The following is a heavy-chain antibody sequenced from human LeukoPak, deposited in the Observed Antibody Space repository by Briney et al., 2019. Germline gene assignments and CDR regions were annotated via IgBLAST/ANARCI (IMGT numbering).Heavy chain of an antibody. CDR1: GYTLSSYS. CDR2: INSSSSYI. J-gene: IGHJ4*02. V-gene: IGHV3-21*01. Sequence: RGSLKLSCKASGYTLSSYSMNWVRQAPGKGLEWVSSINSSSSYIYYADSVKGRFTISRDNAKNSLYLQMNSLRAEDTAVYYCASYGRYCSSTSCYKEDFDYWGQGTLVTVSS. CDR3: ASYGRYCSSTSCYKEDFDY. D-gene: IGHD2-2*02.